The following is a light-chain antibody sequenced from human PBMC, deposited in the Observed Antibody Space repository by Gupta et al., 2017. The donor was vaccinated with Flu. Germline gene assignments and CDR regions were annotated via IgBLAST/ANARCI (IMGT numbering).Light chain of an antibody. Sequence: DIVMSQSPDSLAVSLGERATINCKSSQSVLYSSNNKNYLAWYQQKPGQPPKLLIYWASTRESGVPDRFSGSGSGTDFTLTISSLQAEDVAVYYCQQDYSTLLTFGQGTRLEIK. J-gene: IGKJ5*01. V-gene: IGKV4-1*01. CDR3: QQDYSTLLT. CDR2: WAS. CDR1: QSVLYSSNNKNY.